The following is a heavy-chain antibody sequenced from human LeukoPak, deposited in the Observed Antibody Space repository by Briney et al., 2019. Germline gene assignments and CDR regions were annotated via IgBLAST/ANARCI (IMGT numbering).Heavy chain of an antibody. J-gene: IGHJ6*02. D-gene: IGHD3-10*01. CDR1: GGSVSGYY. V-gene: IGHV4-34*01. CDR2: INHSGST. Sequence: SETLSLTCAVYGGSVSGYYWSWIRQPPGKGLEWIGEINHSGSTNYNPSLKSRVTISVDTSKNQFSLKPSSVTAADTAVYYCARGLYYYGSGSYLGAVGYYYGMDVWGQGTTVTVSS. CDR3: ARGLYYYGSGSYLGAVGYYYGMDV.